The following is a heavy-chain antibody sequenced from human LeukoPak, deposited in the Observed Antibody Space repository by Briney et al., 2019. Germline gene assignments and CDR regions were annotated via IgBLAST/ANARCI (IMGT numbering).Heavy chain of an antibody. Sequence: TGGSLRLSCAAFGFTFSSYWMSWVRQAPGKGLEWVANIKQDGSEKYYVDSVEGRFTISRDNAKNSLYLQMNSLRAEDTAVYYCARGVWPPRGSYWEYYFDYWGQGTLVTVSS. CDR1: GFTFSSYW. D-gene: IGHD1-26*01. J-gene: IGHJ4*02. CDR2: IKQDGSEK. CDR3: ARGVWPPRGSYWEYYFDY. V-gene: IGHV3-7*01.